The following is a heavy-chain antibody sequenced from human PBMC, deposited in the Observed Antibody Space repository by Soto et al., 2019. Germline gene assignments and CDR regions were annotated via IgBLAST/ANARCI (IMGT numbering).Heavy chain of an antibody. J-gene: IGHJ5*02. V-gene: IGHV3-48*03. CDR2: ISSSGSTI. D-gene: IGHD2-15*01. Sequence: VGSLRLSCAASGFTFSSYEMNWVRQAPGKGLEWVSYISSSGSTIYYADSVKGRFTISRDNSQKSLYLQMNSLRDEDTAIYYCVRDGNKFGNWFDPWGQGTLVTVSS. CDR1: GFTFSSYE. CDR3: VRDGNKFGNWFDP.